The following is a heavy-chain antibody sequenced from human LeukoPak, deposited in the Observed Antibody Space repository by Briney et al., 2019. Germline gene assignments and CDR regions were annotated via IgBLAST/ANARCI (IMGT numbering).Heavy chain of an antibody. CDR2: IYPRDGST. CDR1: GYTFTSYG. Sequence: ASVKVSCKASGYTFTSYGISWVRQAPGQGLEWMGMIYPRDGSTSYAQRFQDRVTVTRDTSTSTVHMELSGLRSEDTAVYCARDQEGFDYWGQGTQVTVSS. CDR3: ARDQEGFDY. V-gene: IGHV1-46*01. J-gene: IGHJ4*02.